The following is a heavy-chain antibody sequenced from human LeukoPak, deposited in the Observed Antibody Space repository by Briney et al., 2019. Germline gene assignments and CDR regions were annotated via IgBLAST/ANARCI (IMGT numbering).Heavy chain of an antibody. V-gene: IGHV4-59*01. CDR3: AREAGDCSGGSCYFDY. CDR2: IYYSGST. J-gene: IGHJ4*02. CDR1: GGSISSYY. Sequence: SETLSLTCTVSGGSISSYYWSWIRQPPGKGLEWIGYIYYSGSTNYNPSLKSRVTISVDTSKNQFSLKLSSVTAADTAVYYCAREAGDCSGGSCYFDYWGQGTLVTVSS. D-gene: IGHD2-15*01.